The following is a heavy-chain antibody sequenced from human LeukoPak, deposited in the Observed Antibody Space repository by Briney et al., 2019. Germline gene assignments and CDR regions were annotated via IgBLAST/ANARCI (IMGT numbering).Heavy chain of an antibody. V-gene: IGHV3-64*02. CDR2: IGSDGGST. CDR1: GFTFSTYA. J-gene: IGHJ4*02. Sequence: GGSLRLSCAASGFTFSTYAMHWVRQAPGKGLQYVSAIGSDGGSTYYADSVKGRFTISRDNSKNTLYLQMGSLRAEDMAVYYCAKGGRITMLRGVQRDHYFDYWGQGTLVTVSS. D-gene: IGHD3-10*01. CDR3: AKGGRITMLRGVQRDHYFDY.